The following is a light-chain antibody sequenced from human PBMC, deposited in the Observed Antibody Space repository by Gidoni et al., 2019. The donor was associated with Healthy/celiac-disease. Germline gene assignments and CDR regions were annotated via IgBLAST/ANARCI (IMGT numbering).Light chain of an antibody. Sequence: EIVLTQSPGTLSLSPGERATLSCRASQSVSSSYLAWYQQKPGQAPSLLIYGASSRATGTPDRFSGSGSGTDFTLTISRLEPEDFAVYYCQQYGSSPVTFGGGTKVEIK. CDR3: QQYGSSPVT. J-gene: IGKJ4*01. CDR2: GAS. CDR1: QSVSSSY. V-gene: IGKV3-20*01.